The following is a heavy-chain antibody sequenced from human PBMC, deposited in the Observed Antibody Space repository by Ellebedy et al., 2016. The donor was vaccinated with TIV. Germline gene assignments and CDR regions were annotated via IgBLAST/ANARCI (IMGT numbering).Heavy chain of an antibody. D-gene: IGHD5-18*01. J-gene: IGHJ6*02. Sequence: PGGSLRLSCAASAFTFSDYYMSWIRQAPGTGLEWVSSIRSRGSTIYYADSVKGRFTISRDNAKNSLYLQMNSLRAEDTAVYYCAREGDTAMVHGMDVWGQGTTVTVSS. V-gene: IGHV3-11*01. CDR1: AFTFSDYY. CDR3: AREGDTAMVHGMDV. CDR2: IRSRGSTI.